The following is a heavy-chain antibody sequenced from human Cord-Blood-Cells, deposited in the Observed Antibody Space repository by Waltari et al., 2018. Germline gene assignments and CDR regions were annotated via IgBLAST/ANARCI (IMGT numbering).Heavy chain of an antibody. D-gene: IGHD1-26*01. V-gene: IGHV4-34*01. CDR3: ARDGGGRAFDI. J-gene: IGHJ3*02. CDR2: INHSGST. Sequence: QVQLQQWGAGLLKPSETLSLTCAAHGGSFSGYYWSWIRQPPGKGLEWIGEINHSGSTNYNPSLKSRVTISVDTSKNQFSLKLSSVTAADTAVYYCARDGGGRAFDIWGQGTMVTDSS. CDR1: GGSFSGYY.